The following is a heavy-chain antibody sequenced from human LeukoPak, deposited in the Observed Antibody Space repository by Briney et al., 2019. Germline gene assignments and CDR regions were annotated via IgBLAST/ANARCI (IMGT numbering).Heavy chain of an antibody. V-gene: IGHV5-51*01. CDR1: GYSFTSYW. D-gene: IGHD1-26*01. CDR3: ARRGKYSQGYRYFDY. J-gene: IGHJ4*02. CDR2: IYPDDSDT. Sequence: HGESLKISCKGSGYSFTSYWIAWVRQMPGKGLEWMGIIYPDDSDTRYNPSFQGQVTISVDKSINTAYLQWSSLKSSDTAMYYCARRGKYSQGYRYFDYWGQGTLVTVSS.